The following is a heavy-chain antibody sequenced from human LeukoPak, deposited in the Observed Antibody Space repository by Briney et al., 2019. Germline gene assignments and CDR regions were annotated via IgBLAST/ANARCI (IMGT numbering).Heavy chain of an antibody. CDR1: GYTFTSYG. J-gene: IGHJ4*02. CDR3: ARVMYYYDSSGYYYDY. Sequence: ASVKVSCKASGYTFTSYGISWVRQAPGQGLEWMGWISAHNGNTNYAQKLQGRVTMTTDTSTSTAYMELRSLRSDDTAVYYCARVMYYYDSSGYYYDYWGQGTLVTVSS. V-gene: IGHV1-18*01. D-gene: IGHD3-22*01. CDR2: ISAHNGNT.